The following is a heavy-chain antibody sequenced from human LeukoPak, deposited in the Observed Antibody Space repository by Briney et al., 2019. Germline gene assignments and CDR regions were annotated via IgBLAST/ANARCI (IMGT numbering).Heavy chain of an antibody. CDR1: GFTFSSYW. V-gene: IGHV4-59*01. J-gene: IGHJ4*02. CDR2: IYYSGNT. D-gene: IGHD3-9*01. Sequence: TGGSLRLSCAASGFTFSSYWMSWVRQAPGKGLEWIGYIYYSGNTNYNPSLKSRVTISINTSKNQFTPKLKHLTAADTAVYYCARVTGYMIEDYFDYWGQGTLVTVSS. CDR3: ARVTGYMIEDYFDY.